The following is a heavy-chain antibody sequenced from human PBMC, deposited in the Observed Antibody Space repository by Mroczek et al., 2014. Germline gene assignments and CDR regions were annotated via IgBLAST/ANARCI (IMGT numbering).Heavy chain of an antibody. CDR3: ARWAAWWDIVVVPAASNWNAELYGMDV. CDR1: WVLQWLL. Sequence: QVQLQQWGAGLLKPSETPVPHLRCLWWVLQWLLLELDPPAPRKGLEWIGEINHSGSTNYNPSLKSRVTISVDTSKNQFSLKLSSVTAADTAVYYCARWAAWWDIVVVPAASNWNAELYGMDVWGQGTTVTVSS. CDR2: INHSGST. D-gene: IGHD2-2*01. J-gene: IGHJ6*02. V-gene: IGHV4-34*01.